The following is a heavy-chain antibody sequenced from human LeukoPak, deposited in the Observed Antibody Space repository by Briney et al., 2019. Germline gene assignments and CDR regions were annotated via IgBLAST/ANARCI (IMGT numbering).Heavy chain of an antibody. Sequence: PGGSLRLSYAASGFTFSSYSMNWVRQAPGKGLEWVSSISSSSSYIYYADSVKGRFTISRDNAKNSLYLQMNSLRAEDTAVYYCARDPVWTVTIAYWGQGTLVTVSS. CDR2: ISSSSSYI. J-gene: IGHJ4*02. D-gene: IGHD4-11*01. V-gene: IGHV3-21*01. CDR3: ARDPVWTVTIAY. CDR1: GFTFSSYS.